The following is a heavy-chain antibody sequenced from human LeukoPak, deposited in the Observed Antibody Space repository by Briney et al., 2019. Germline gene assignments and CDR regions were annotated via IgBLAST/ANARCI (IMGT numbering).Heavy chain of an antibody. CDR2: IKYGGSEK. D-gene: IGHD5-18*01. CDR3: VRAEGYSYAFYFVY. CDR1: GFTFSSYW. J-gene: IGHJ4*02. V-gene: IGHV3-7*04. Sequence: HPGGSLRLSCAASGFTFSSYWMTWVRQAPGKGLEWVANIKYGGSEKYYADSVKGRFTIARDNAKNSLYLQMNSLRAEDTAVYFCVRAEGYSYAFYFVYWGQGTLVTVSS.